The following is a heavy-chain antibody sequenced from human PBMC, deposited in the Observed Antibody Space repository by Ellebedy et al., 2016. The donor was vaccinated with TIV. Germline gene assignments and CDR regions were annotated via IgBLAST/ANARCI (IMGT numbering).Heavy chain of an antibody. CDR1: GFIVSSHY. D-gene: IGHD3-22*01. Sequence: PGGSLRLSCAASGFIVSSHYMSWVCQAPGKGLEWVSVIYIGGATYYGDSVKGRFPISRDTSENKVFLQMNSWRGEDTGVYYCARGPDYYDSSGYYPFESWGQGTLVTVSS. J-gene: IGHJ4*02. V-gene: IGHV3-53*01. CDR3: ARGPDYYDSSGYYPFES. CDR2: IYIGGAT.